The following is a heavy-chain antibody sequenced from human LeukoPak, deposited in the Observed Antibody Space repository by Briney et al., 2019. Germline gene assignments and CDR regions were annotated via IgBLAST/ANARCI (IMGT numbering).Heavy chain of an antibody. CDR2: FGTSSSYI. CDR1: GFTFSNYN. J-gene: IGHJ4*02. V-gene: IGHV3-21*01. Sequence: PGGSLRLSCAASGFTFSNYNMNWVRQAPGKGPEWVSCFGTSSSYIYYADSVKGRFTITRDNAKNSLHLQMNSLRAEDTAVYYCARDGSSSGWDFDYWGQGTLVTVSS. CDR3: ARDGSSSGWDFDY. D-gene: IGHD6-19*01.